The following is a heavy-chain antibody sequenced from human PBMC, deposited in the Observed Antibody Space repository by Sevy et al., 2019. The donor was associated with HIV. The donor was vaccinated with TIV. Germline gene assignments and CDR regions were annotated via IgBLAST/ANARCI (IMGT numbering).Heavy chain of an antibody. CDR1: GYSISSGYY. J-gene: IGHJ4*02. CDR2: IYHSGST. D-gene: IGHD3-10*01. CDR3: ARVLTMVRGASFDY. V-gene: IGHV4-38-2*02. Sequence: SETLSLTCTVSGYSISSGYYWGWIRQSPGKGLEWIGSIYHSGSTYYNPSLKSRVTISVDTSKNQFSLKLSSVTAADTAVYYCARVLTMVRGASFDYWGQGTLVTVSS.